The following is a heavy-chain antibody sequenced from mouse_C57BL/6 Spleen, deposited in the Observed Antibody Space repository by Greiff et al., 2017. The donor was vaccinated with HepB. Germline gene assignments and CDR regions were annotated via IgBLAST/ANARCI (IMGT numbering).Heavy chain of an antibody. CDR3: ARGDGYDWYFDV. D-gene: IGHD2-2*01. CDR2: IYPGDGDT. V-gene: IGHV1-82*01. CDR1: GYAFSSSW. Sequence: VKLMESGPELVKPGASVKISCKASGYAFSSSWMNWVKQRPGKGLEWIGRIYPGDGDTNYNGKFKGKATLTADKSSSTAYMQLSSLTSEDSAVYFCARGDGYDWYFDVWGTGTTVTVSS. J-gene: IGHJ1*03.